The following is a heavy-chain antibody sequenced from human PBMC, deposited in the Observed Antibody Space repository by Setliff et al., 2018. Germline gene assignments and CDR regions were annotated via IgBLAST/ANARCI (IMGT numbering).Heavy chain of an antibody. Sequence: ASVKVSCKTSGYTFSNYGVSWVRQAPGQGLEWMGWISGYDGNTKYAQNLHGRVTMTTDTSTTTAYMELRSLRSDDTAVYYCAISSLSICTGGTCPNAFDVWGQGTLVTVSS. CDR1: GYTFSNYG. V-gene: IGHV1-18*01. J-gene: IGHJ3*01. CDR3: AISSLSICTGGTCPNAFDV. D-gene: IGHD2-8*02. CDR2: ISGYDGNT.